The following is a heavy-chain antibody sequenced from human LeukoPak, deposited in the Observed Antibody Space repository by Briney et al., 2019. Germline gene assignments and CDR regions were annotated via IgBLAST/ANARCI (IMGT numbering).Heavy chain of an antibody. CDR2: ISSSSSTI. Sequence: PGGSLRLSCAASGFTFSSYSMNWVRQAPGKGLEWVSYISSSSSTIYYADSVKGRFTISRDNAKNSLYLQMNSLRDEDTAVYYCARDAFTFAPYYFDYWGQGTLVTVSS. D-gene: IGHD3-10*01. V-gene: IGHV3-48*02. CDR3: ARDAFTFAPYYFDY. CDR1: GFTFSSYS. J-gene: IGHJ4*02.